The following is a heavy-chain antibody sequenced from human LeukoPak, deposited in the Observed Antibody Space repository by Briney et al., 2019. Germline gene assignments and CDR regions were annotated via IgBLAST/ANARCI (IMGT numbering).Heavy chain of an antibody. V-gene: IGHV4-59*01. D-gene: IGHD6-13*01. J-gene: IGHJ4*02. Sequence: KTPETLSLTCTVSGGSISSYYWSWIRQPPGKGLEWIGYIYYSGSTNYNPSLKSRVTISVDTSKNQFSLKLSSVTAADTAVYYCASGSSTLGYWGQGTLVTVSS. CDR2: IYYSGST. CDR3: ASGSSTLGY. CDR1: GGSISSYY.